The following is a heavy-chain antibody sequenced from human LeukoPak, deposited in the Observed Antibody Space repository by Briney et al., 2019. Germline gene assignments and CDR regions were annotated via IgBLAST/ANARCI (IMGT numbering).Heavy chain of an antibody. J-gene: IGHJ4*02. D-gene: IGHD1-26*01. CDR2: VSAYNGNT. CDR1: GYTFTSHG. CDR3: ARAVPSWQWALLAEFDY. Sequence: EASVKVSCKASGYTFTSHGIIWVRQAPGQGLEWMGWVSAYNGNTKYAQKVQGRVTMTTDTSTSTAYMELRSLRSDDTAVYYCARAVPSWQWALLAEFDYWGQGTLVTVSS. V-gene: IGHV1-18*01.